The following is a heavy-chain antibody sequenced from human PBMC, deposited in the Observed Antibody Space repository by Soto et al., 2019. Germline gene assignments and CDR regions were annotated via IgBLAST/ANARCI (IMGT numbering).Heavy chain of an antibody. V-gene: IGHV4-34*01. CDR1: GGSFSGYY. Sequence: SETLSLTCAVYGGSFSGYYWSWIRQPPGKGLEWIGEINHSGSTNYNPSLKSRVTISVDTSKNQFSLKLGSVTAADTAVYYCARGSGIVVVPAAIGPASDAFDIWGQGTMVT. CDR2: INHSGST. D-gene: IGHD2-2*01. CDR3: ARGSGIVVVPAAIGPASDAFDI. J-gene: IGHJ3*02.